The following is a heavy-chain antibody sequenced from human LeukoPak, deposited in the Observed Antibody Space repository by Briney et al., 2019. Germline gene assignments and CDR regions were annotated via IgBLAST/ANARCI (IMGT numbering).Heavy chain of an antibody. CDR1: GYTFTSYG. J-gene: IGHJ4*02. CDR2: INPSGGST. Sequence: ASVKVSCKASGYTFTSYGISWVRQAPGQGLEWMGIINPSGGSTSYAQKFQGRVTMTRDTSTSTVYMELSSLRSEDTAVYYCARVGGSRWELRGYYFDYWGQGTLVTVSS. D-gene: IGHD1-26*01. V-gene: IGHV1-46*01. CDR3: ARVGGSRWELRGYYFDY.